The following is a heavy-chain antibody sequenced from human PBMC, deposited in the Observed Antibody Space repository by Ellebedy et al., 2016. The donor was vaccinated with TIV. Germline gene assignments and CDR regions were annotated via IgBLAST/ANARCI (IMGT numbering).Heavy chain of an antibody. Sequence: AASVKVSCKASGYTFTGYYMHWVRQAPGQGLEWMGWINPNSGDTRYAQKFPGRVTMTGDTSITTAYMDLRRLRSDDTAVYYCARANRPITMARGLITPPDHWGQGTLVTVSS. CDR2: INPNSGDT. D-gene: IGHD3-10*01. CDR1: GYTFTGYY. J-gene: IGHJ4*02. V-gene: IGHV1-2*02. CDR3: ARANRPITMARGLITPPDH.